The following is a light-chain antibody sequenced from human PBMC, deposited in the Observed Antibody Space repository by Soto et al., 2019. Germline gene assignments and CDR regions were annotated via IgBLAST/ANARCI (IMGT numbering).Light chain of an antibody. CDR2: EAS. J-gene: IGKJ4*01. CDR1: HDISTY. CDR3: QQSYSTPLT. V-gene: IGKV1-9*01. Sequence: DIQLTQSPSLLSASVGDRVTITCRASHDISTYLAWYQQKPGKAPKLMIYEASTLQSGVPSRFSGSGSGTEFTLTISGLLPEDFATYHCQQSYSTPLTFGGGTKVDIK.